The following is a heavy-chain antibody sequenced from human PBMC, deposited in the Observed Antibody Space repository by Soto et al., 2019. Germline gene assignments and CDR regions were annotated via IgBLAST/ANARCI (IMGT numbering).Heavy chain of an antibody. V-gene: IGHV1-69*02. CDR3: ARADRRDGYNFPH. CDR1: GGTFSSYT. D-gene: IGHD5-12*01. CDR2: IIPILGIA. J-gene: IGHJ1*01. Sequence: SVKVSCKASGGTFSSYTISWVRQAPGQGLEWMGRIIPILGIANYAQKFQGRVTITADKSTSTAYMELSSLRSEDTAVYYCARADRRDGYNFPHWGQGTLVNVSS.